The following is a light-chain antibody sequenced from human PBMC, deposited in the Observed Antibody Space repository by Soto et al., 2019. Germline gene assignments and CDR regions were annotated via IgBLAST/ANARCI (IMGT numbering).Light chain of an antibody. V-gene: IGLV2-11*01. Sequence: QSALTQPRSVSGSPGQSVTISCTGTSSDVGGYNHVSWYQQHPGKAPKLMIYDVSKRPSGVPDRFSGSKSGNTASLTISGLQAADEADYYCCSYAGSYTYVFGTGTQLTVL. CDR3: CSYAGSYTYV. CDR2: DVS. CDR1: SSDVGGYNH. J-gene: IGLJ1*01.